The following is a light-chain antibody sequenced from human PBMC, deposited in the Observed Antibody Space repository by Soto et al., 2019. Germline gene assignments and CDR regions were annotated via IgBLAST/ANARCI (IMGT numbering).Light chain of an antibody. CDR1: SSDVGGYNY. CDR2: DVS. CDR3: CSYAGSYTLVV. J-gene: IGLJ2*01. V-gene: IGLV2-11*01. Sequence: QSALTQPRSVSGSPGQSVTISCTGTSSDVGGYNYVSWYQQHPGKAPKLMIYDVSKRPSGVPDRFSGSKSGNTASLTISGLQAEDEADYYCCSYAGSYTLVVFGGGTKVTVL.